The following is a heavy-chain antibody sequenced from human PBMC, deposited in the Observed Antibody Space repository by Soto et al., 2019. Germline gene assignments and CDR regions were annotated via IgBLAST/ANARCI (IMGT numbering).Heavy chain of an antibody. D-gene: IGHD5-18*01. J-gene: IGHJ4*02. Sequence: EVQLVESGGGLIQPGGSLRLSCAASGFTVSSNYMSWVRQAPGKGLQWVSVIYSGGSTYYADSVKGRFTISRDNSKNTLYLQMNSLRAEDTAVYYCAREGLRGYSPITDYWGQGTLVTVSP. CDR1: GFTVSSNY. CDR3: AREGLRGYSPITDY. CDR2: IYSGGST. V-gene: IGHV3-53*01.